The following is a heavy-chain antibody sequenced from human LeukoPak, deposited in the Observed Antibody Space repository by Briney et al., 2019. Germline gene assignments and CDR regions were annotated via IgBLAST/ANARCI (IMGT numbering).Heavy chain of an antibody. Sequence: ASVKVSCKASGYTFTSYGISWVRQAPGQGLEWMGWISAYNGNTNYAQKLQGRVTMTTDTSTSTVYMEVSSLRSEDTAVYYCARRRNNCLDVWGQGTTVTVSS. V-gene: IGHV1-18*01. D-gene: IGHD1-1*01. J-gene: IGHJ6*02. CDR1: GYTFTSYG. CDR3: ARRRNNCLDV. CDR2: ISAYNGNT.